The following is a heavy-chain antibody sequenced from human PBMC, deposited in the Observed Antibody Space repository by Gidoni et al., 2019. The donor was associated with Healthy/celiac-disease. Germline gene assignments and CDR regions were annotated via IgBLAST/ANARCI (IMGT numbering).Heavy chain of an antibody. Sequence: QVQLQESGPGLVKPSQTLSLTCTVSGVSISSGGYYWSWIRQHPGKGLEWIGYIYYSGSTYYNPSLKSRVTISVDTSKNQFSLKLSSVTAADTAVYYCARGGMIWFRERSSTIDAFDIWGQGTMVTVSS. CDR3: ARGGMIWFRERSSTIDAFDI. V-gene: IGHV4-31*03. CDR1: GVSISSGGYY. D-gene: IGHD3-10*01. J-gene: IGHJ3*02. CDR2: IYYSGST.